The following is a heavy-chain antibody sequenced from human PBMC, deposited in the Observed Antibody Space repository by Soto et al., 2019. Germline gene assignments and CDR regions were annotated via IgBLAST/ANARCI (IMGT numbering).Heavy chain of an antibody. CDR3: ARGWGYDSNDYYYAY. J-gene: IGHJ4*02. Sequence: QVQLVQSGAEVRKPGSSVKVSCKASGGTFSRHAISWVRQAPGQGLDWMGGIIPIFGTANHAQKFQGRVKSIEEESTSTVYMELSSLRSEDTAMYYCARGWGYDSNDYYYAYWGQGTLVIVSS. CDR2: IIPIFGTA. D-gene: IGHD3-22*01. CDR1: GGTFSRHA. V-gene: IGHV1-69*01.